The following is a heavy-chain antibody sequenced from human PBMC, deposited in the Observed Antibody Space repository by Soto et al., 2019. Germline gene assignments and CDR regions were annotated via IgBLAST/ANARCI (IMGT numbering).Heavy chain of an antibody. D-gene: IGHD6-19*01. CDR3: ARVRVYRSVRQWLFHYFDY. V-gene: IGHV3-7*01. CDR2: IKQDGSEK. CDR1: GFTFSSYW. Sequence: EVQLVESGGGLVQPGGSLRLSCAASGFTFSSYWMSWVRQAPGKGLEWVANIKQDGSEKYYVDSVKGRFTISRDNAKNSLYLQMNSLRADDTAVYYCARVRVYRSVRQWLFHYFDYWGQGTLVTVSS. J-gene: IGHJ4*02.